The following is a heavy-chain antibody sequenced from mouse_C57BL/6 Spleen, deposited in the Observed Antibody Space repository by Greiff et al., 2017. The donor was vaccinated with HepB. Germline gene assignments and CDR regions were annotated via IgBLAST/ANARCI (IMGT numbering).Heavy chain of an antibody. J-gene: IGHJ3*01. CDR2: IRLKSDNYAT. Sequence: EVQGVESGGGLVQPGGSMKLSCVASGFTFSNYWMNWVRQSPEKGLEWVAQIRLKSDNYATHYAESVKGRFTISRDDSKSSVYLQMNNLRAEDTGIYYCTGGAYYSNPGFAYWGQGTLVTVSA. D-gene: IGHD2-5*01. V-gene: IGHV6-3*01. CDR3: TGGAYYSNPGFAY. CDR1: GFTFSNYW.